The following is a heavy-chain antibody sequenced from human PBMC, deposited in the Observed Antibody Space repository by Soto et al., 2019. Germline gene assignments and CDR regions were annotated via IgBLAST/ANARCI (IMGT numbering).Heavy chain of an antibody. J-gene: IGHJ6*02. CDR2: INDGNGNT. CDR1: GYTFTSYA. D-gene: IGHD3-16*01. V-gene: IGHV1-3*01. Sequence: QVQLVQSGADVKKPGASVKVSCKASGYTFTSYAMHWVRQAPGQRLEWMGWINDGNGNTKYSQKFQGSVTITRDTSASPAYMELSSLRSGDTAVYYCARGGLALMDVWGQGTTVTVSS. CDR3: ARGGLALMDV.